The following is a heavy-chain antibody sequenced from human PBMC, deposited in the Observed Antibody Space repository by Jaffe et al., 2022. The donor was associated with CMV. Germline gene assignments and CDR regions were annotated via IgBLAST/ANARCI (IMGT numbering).Heavy chain of an antibody. D-gene: IGHD7-27*01. V-gene: IGHV4-39*01. CDR1: GGSISSSSYY. CDR3: ARPKLTSDAFDI. J-gene: IGHJ3*02. Sequence: QLQLQESGPGLVKPSETLSLTCTVSGGSISSSSYYWGWIRQPPGKGLEWIGSIYYSGSTYYNPSLKSRVTISVDTSKNQFSLKLSSVTAADTAVYYCARPKLTSDAFDIWGQGTMVTVSS. CDR2: IYYSGST.